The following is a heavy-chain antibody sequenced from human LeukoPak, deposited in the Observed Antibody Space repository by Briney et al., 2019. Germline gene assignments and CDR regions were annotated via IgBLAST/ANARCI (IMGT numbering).Heavy chain of an antibody. Sequence: SVKVSCKASGGTFSSYAISWVRQAPGQGLEWMGGIIPIFGTANYAQKFQGRVTITADESTSAAYMELSSLRSEDTAVYYCAREVFAGYRAFDYWGQGTLVTVSS. J-gene: IGHJ4*02. V-gene: IGHV1-69*13. CDR3: AREVFAGYRAFDY. D-gene: IGHD3-16*02. CDR2: IIPIFGTA. CDR1: GGTFSSYA.